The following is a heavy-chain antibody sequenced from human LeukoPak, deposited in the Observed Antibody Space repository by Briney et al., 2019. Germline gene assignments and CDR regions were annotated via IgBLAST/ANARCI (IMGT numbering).Heavy chain of an antibody. CDR1: GGSFSGYY. V-gene: IGHV4-34*01. CDR2: INHSGST. D-gene: IGHD3-22*01. J-gene: IGHJ4*02. Sequence: PSETLSLTCAVYGGSFSGYYWSWIRQPPGKGLEWIGEINHSGSTNYNPSLKSRATISVDTSKNQFSLKLSSVTAADTAVYYCARNPPRYYDSSGPSRNWGQGTLVTVSS. CDR3: ARNPPRYYDSSGPSRN.